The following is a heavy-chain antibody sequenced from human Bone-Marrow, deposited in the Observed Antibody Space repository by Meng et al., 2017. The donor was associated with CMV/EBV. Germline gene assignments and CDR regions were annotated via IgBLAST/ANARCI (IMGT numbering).Heavy chain of an antibody. CDR3: ARLLPAADYFYYSGIDV. CDR1: GGSFSGYY. D-gene: IGHD2-2*01. Sequence: SETLSLTCAVYGGSFSGYYWSWIRQPPGKGLEWIGEINHSGSTNYNPSLKSRVTISVDTSKSQFSLKLSSVTAADTAVYYCARLLPAADYFYYSGIDVWGQGTTVTVSS. J-gene: IGHJ6*02. CDR2: INHSGST. V-gene: IGHV4-34*01.